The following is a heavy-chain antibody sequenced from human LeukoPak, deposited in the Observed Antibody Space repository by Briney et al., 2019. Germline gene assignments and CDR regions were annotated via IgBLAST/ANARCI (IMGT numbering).Heavy chain of an antibody. J-gene: IGHJ4*02. Sequence: GGSLRLSCAASGFTLTDYSMNWVRLAPGKGLEWVASISISSSFIYYADSVKGRYTISRDNAKSSLYLQMNSLRAEDTAVYYCASRHCSSTSCSPIRYWGQGTLVTVSS. CDR1: GFTLTDYS. CDR2: ISISSSFI. D-gene: IGHD2-2*01. CDR3: ASRHCSSTSCSPIRY. V-gene: IGHV3-21*01.